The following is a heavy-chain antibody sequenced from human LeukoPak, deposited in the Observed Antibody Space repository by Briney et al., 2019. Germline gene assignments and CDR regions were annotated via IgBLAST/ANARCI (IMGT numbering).Heavy chain of an antibody. J-gene: IGHJ4*02. V-gene: IGHV3-53*01. CDR3: ARGPTTVTTSEY. CDR2: IYSGGST. CDR1: GFTFDDYA. D-gene: IGHD4-17*01. Sequence: PGGSLRLSCAASGFTFDDYAMHWVRQVPGKGLEWVSVIYSGGSTYYADSVKGRFTISRDNSKNTLYLQMNSLRAEDTAVYYCARGPTTVTTSEYWGQGTLVTVSS.